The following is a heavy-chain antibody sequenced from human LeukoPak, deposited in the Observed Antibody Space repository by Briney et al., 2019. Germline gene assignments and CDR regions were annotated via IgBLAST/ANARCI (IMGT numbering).Heavy chain of an antibody. V-gene: IGHV3-48*03. Sequence: GGSLRLSCAASGFTFSSYEMNWVRQAPGKVLEWVSYISNTGTTIYYADSVKGRFTISRDNAKNSLYLQMNSLRAEDTAAYSCARGGAADYWGQGTLVTVSS. CDR2: ISNTGTTI. CDR1: GFTFSSYE. D-gene: IGHD1-26*01. CDR3: ARGGAADY. J-gene: IGHJ4*02.